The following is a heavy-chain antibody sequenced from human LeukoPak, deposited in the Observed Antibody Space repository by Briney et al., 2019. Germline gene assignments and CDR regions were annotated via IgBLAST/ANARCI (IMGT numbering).Heavy chain of an antibody. CDR2: ITGSSSTI. V-gene: IGHV3-48*01. CDR1: GFTFSSLS. J-gene: IGHJ4*02. CDR3: ARAGGQTDWFTDY. Sequence: GGSLRLSCAASGFTFSSLSMNWVRQAPGKGLEWVSFITGSSSTIYYADSVKGRFTISRDNAKNSLYLQMNSLRAEDTAVYYCARAGGQTDWFTDYWGQGTLVTVSS. D-gene: IGHD3-9*01.